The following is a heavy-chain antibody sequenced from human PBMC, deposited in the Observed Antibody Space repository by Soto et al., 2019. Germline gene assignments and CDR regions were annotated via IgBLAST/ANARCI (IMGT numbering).Heavy chain of an antibody. Sequence: GGSLRLSCAASGFTFSDHYMDWVRQAPGKGLEWVGRTRNKANSYTTEYAASVKGRFTISRDDSKNSLYLQMNSLKTEDTAVYYCARGGRYGSGSYYNYYYYGMDVWGQGTTVTVSS. CDR3: ARGGRYGSGSYYNYYYYGMDV. CDR1: GFTFSDHY. CDR2: TRNKANSYTT. J-gene: IGHJ6*02. V-gene: IGHV3-72*01. D-gene: IGHD3-10*01.